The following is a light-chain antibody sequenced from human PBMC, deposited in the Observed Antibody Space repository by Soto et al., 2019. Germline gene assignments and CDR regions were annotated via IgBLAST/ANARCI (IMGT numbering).Light chain of an antibody. V-gene: IGKV1-12*01. Sequence: DIQMTQSPSSVSASVGDRVTITRRASQGISTWLAWYQQKPGQAPKLLIYAASSLQSGVSSRFSGSGSGTDFTLTISSLQPEDFATYYCLQSDSFPHTFGPGTKLHIK. CDR2: AAS. J-gene: IGKJ2*01. CDR3: LQSDSFPHT. CDR1: QGISTW.